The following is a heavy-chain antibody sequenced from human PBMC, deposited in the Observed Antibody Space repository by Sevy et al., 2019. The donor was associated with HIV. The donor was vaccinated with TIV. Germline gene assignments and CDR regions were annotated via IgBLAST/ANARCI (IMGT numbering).Heavy chain of an antibody. Sequence: GGSLRLSCAASGFTFSSYAMHWVRQAPGKGLEWVSSISSSSSYIYYADSVKGRFTISRDNAKNSLYLQMNSLRAEDTAVYYCARGLQTYYYGSGSYYTQRGYYGMDVWGQGTTVTVSS. J-gene: IGHJ6*02. CDR3: ARGLQTYYYGSGSYYTQRGYYGMDV. D-gene: IGHD3-10*01. CDR1: GFTFSSYA. CDR2: ISSSSSYI. V-gene: IGHV3-21*01.